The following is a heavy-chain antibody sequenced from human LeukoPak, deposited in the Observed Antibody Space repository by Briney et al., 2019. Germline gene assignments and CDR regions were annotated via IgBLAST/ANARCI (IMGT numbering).Heavy chain of an antibody. CDR1: GYTFTSYA. Sequence: GASVKVSCKASGYTFTSYAMHWVRQAPGQRLEWMGWINAGNGNTKYSQKFQGRVTITRDTSASTAYMELSSLRSEDTAVYYCARDPLGNYDFWGGGVPFGYWGQGTLVTVSS. CDR2: INAGNGNT. J-gene: IGHJ4*02. D-gene: IGHD3-3*01. CDR3: ARDPLGNYDFWGGGVPFGY. V-gene: IGHV1-3*01.